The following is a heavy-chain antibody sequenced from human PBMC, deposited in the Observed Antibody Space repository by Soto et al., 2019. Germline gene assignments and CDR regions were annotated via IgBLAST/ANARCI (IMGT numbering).Heavy chain of an antibody. J-gene: IGHJ2*01. D-gene: IGHD2-21*01. Sequence: QVQLQESGPGLVKPSETLSLTCTVSGGSISSDYWSWIRQPPGKGLEWIGYIYYIGSTNYNPSPMSGVTISLDTSKNHSPLKLSSVTAADTAVYSWAKFHSDHALWYFDLWGRGTLVTVSS. CDR2: IYYIGST. CDR3: AKFHSDHALWYFDL. V-gene: IGHV4-59*01. CDR1: GGSISSDY.